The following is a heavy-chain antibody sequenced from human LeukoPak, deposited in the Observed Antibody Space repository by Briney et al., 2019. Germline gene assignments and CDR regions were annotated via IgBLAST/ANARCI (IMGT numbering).Heavy chain of an antibody. V-gene: IGHV4-38-2*02. CDR1: GFTFTTYS. CDR2: INHSGNT. Sequence: GSLRLSCEASGFTFTTYSMTWVRQTPGKGLEWIGSINHSGNTYYIPSLKSRVTISVDTSKNQFSLKLSSVTAADTAIYYCMRDRPSGVFEYWGQGILVTVSS. D-gene: IGHD3-3*01. CDR3: MRDRPSGVFEY. J-gene: IGHJ4*02.